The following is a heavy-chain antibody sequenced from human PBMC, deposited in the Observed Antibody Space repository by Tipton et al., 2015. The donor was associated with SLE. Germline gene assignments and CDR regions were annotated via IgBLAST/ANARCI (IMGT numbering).Heavy chain of an antibody. Sequence: SLRLSFTASGFTFGDYAMSWVRQAPGKGLEWVGFIRSKAYGGTTEYAASVKGRFTISRDDSKSIAYLQMNSLRAEDTAVYYCARAGSMLEWDWGQGTLVTVSS. J-gene: IGHJ4*02. V-gene: IGHV3-49*04. CDR3: ARAGSMLEWD. CDR1: GFTFGDYA. D-gene: IGHD3-10*01. CDR2: IRSKAYGGTT.